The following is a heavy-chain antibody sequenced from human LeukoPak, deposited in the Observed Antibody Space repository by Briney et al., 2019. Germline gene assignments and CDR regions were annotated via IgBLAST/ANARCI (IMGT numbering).Heavy chain of an antibody. CDR2: IYTSGST. CDR3: AGELPFWSGYSYYYYYMDI. Sequence: KSSETLSLTCTVSGGSISSYYWSWIRQPAGKGLEWIGRIYTSGSTNYNPSLKSRVTMSVDTSKNQFSLKLSSVTAADTAVYYCAGELPFWSGYSYYYYYMDIWGKGTTVTVSS. CDR1: GGSISSYY. J-gene: IGHJ6*03. V-gene: IGHV4-4*07. D-gene: IGHD3-3*01.